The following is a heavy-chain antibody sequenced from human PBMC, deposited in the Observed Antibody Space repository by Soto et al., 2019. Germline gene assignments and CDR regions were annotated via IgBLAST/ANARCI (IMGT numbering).Heavy chain of an antibody. CDR1: GDSVSSNSAA. V-gene: IGHV6-1*01. CDR3: ARTLRGYSGYDSPWFDP. Sequence: KQSQTLSLTCAISGDSVSSNSAAWNWIRQSPSRGLEWLGRTYYRSKWYNDYAVSVKSRITINPDPSKNQFSLRLNSVTPEDTAVYYCARTLRGYSGYDSPWFDPWGQGTLVTVSS. CDR2: TYYRSKWYN. D-gene: IGHD5-12*01. J-gene: IGHJ5*02.